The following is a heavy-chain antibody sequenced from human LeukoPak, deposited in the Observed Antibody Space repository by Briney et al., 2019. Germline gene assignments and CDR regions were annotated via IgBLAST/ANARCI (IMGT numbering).Heavy chain of an antibody. CDR2: INPNSGGT. J-gene: IGHJ3*02. V-gene: IGHV1-2*02. CDR3: ARPPQLGPIRGAFDI. CDR1: GYTFTGYY. D-gene: IGHD7-27*01. Sequence: ASVKISCKASGYTFTGYYMHWVRQAPGQGLEWMGWINPNSGGTNYAQKFQGRVTMTRDTSISTAYMELSRLRSDDTAVYYCARPPQLGPIRGAFDIWGQGTMVTFSS.